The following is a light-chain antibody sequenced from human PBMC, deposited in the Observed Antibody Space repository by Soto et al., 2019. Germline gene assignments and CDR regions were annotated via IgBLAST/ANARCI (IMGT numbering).Light chain of an antibody. Sequence: SVLTQLPSASGTPGQRVTISCSGGSSNIGTNYVYWYQHLPGTAPKLLIYRNNQRPSGVPDRFSGSKSGTTASLAISGLRSEDEDDYYCAGWDDSLSGIVFGTGTKLTVL. J-gene: IGLJ1*01. CDR3: AGWDDSLSGIV. CDR1: SSNIGTNY. CDR2: RNN. V-gene: IGLV1-47*01.